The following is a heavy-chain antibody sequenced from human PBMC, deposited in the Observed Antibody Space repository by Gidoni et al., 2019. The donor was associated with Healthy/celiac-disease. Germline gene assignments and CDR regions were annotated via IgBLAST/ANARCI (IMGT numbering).Heavy chain of an antibody. J-gene: IGHJ4*02. CDR1: GFTFSDYY. CDR2: ISSSGSTI. V-gene: IGHV3-11*01. D-gene: IGHD3-10*01. CDR3: ARNGVHPQKESYYYGSGSYYYYFDY. Sequence: QVQPVESGGGLVKPGGSRRLSCAPSGFTFSDYYISWNRQAPGKGLEWVSYISSSGSTIYYADSVKGRFTISRDNAKNSLYLQMNSLRAEDTAVYYCARNGVHPQKESYYYGSGSYYYYFDYWGQGTLVTVSS.